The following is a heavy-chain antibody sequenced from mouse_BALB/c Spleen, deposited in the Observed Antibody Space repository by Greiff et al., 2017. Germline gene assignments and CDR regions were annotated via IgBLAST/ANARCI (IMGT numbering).Heavy chain of an antibody. J-gene: IGHJ2*01. Sequence: EVKLVESGGGLVQPGGSLRLSCATSGFTFTDYYMSWVRQPPGKALEWLGFIRNKANGYTTEYSASVKGRFTISRDNSQSILYLQMNTLRAEDSATYYCARDDRDYWFDYWGQGATLTVSS. V-gene: IGHV7-3*02. CDR3: ARDDRDYWFDY. D-gene: IGHD2-4*01. CDR2: IRNKANGYTT. CDR1: GFTFTDYY.